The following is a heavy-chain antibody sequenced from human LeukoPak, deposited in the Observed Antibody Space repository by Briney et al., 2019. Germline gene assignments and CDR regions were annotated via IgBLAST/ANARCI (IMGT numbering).Heavy chain of an antibody. V-gene: IGHV1-46*01. CDR3: AIGIGWFDYYFFMDV. J-gene: IGHJ6*03. D-gene: IGHD6-19*01. Sequence: ASVKVSCKASGYTFTSYYMNWVRQAPGQGLEWMGIINPSGGSTSYAQKFQGRVTMTRDTSTSTVYMELSSLRSEDTPVHYCAIGIGWFDYYFFMDVWGKGSTVTVSS. CDR2: INPSGGST. CDR1: GYTFTSYY.